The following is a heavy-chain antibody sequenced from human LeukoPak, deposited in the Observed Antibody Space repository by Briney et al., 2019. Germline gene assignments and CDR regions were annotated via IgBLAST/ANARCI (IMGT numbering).Heavy chain of an antibody. J-gene: IGHJ3*01. CDR1: GFTVSSNS. D-gene: IGHD3-22*01. Sequence: GGSLRLSCTVSGFTVSSNSMSWVRQAPGKGLEWVSGISGSGGSTYYADAVKGRFTIFRDISRNTVSLQMNSLRVEDTAVYYCAKDLSEAMIVADAFDFWGQGTMVTVSS. CDR3: AKDLSEAMIVADAFDF. V-gene: IGHV3-23*01. CDR2: ISGSGGST.